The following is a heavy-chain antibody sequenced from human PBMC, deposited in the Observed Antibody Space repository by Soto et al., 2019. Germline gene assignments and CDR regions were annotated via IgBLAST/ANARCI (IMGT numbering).Heavy chain of an antibody. CDR3: ARDSGYYDSSGYYPDAFDI. CDR2: ISAYNGNT. Sequence: ASVNVSCKASGYTFTSYGISWVSQAPGQGLEWMGWISAYNGNTNYAQKLQGRVTMTTDTSTSTAYMELRSLRSDDTAVYYCARDSGYYDSSGYYPDAFDIWGQGTMVTVSS. D-gene: IGHD3-22*01. CDR1: GYTFTSYG. J-gene: IGHJ3*02. V-gene: IGHV1-18*01.